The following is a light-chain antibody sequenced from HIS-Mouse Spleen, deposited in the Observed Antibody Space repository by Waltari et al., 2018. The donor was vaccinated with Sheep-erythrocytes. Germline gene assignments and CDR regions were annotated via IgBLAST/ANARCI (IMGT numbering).Light chain of an antibody. Sequence: QSVLTQPPSVSAAPGQKVTISCSGSSSNLGNNYVTWYQQPPGTAPKLLIYDNNKRPSGIPDRFSGSKSGTSATLGITGLQTGDEADYYCGTWDSSLSAGRVFGGGTKLTVL. V-gene: IGLV1-51*01. J-gene: IGLJ3*02. CDR2: DNN. CDR3: GTWDSSLSAGRV. CDR1: SSNLGNNY.